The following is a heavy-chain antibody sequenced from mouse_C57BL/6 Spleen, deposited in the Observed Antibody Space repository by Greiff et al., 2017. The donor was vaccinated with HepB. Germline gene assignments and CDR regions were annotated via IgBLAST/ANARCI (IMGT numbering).Heavy chain of an antibody. Sequence: EVQGVESGGGLVQPKGSLKLSCVASGFSFNTYAMNWVRQAPGKGLEWVARIRSKSNNYATYYADSVKDRFTISRDDSESMLYLQMNNLKTEDTAMYYCVRQGTGTNWFAYWGQGTLVTVSA. D-gene: IGHD4-1*01. CDR2: IRSKSNNYAT. V-gene: IGHV10-1*01. CDR1: GFSFNTYA. CDR3: VRQGTGTNWFAY. J-gene: IGHJ3*01.